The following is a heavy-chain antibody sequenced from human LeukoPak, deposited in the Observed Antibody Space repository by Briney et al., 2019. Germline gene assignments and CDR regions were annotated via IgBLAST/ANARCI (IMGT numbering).Heavy chain of an antibody. CDR2: ISYDGSNK. CDR1: GFTFSSYA. J-gene: IGHJ4*02. Sequence: GRSLRLSCAASGFTFSSYAMHWVRQAPGKGLEWVAVISYDGSNKYYADSVQGRFTISRDNAKKSLYLQMNSLRAEDTAVYYCARDRSEDDSSGYIHRDFDQWGQGTLVIVSS. V-gene: IGHV3-30-3*01. D-gene: IGHD3-22*01. CDR3: ARDRSEDDSSGYIHRDFDQ.